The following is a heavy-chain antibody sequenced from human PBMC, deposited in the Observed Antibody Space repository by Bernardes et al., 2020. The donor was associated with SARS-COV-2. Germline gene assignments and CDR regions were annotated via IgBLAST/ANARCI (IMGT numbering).Heavy chain of an antibody. J-gene: IGHJ4*02. D-gene: IGHD6-19*01. CDR3: ARRAVAAFFDY. CDR2: INSDGSST. V-gene: IGHV3-74*01. CDR1: GFTFSSYW. Sequence: GSLRLSCAASGFTFSSYWMHWVRQAPGKGLVWVSRINSDGSSTSYADSVKGRFTISRDNAKNTLYLQMNSLRAEDTAVYYCARRAVAAFFDYWGQGTLVTVSS.